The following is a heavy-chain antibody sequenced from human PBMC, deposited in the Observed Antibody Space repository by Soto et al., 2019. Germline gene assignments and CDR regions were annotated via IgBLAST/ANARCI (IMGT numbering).Heavy chain of an antibody. J-gene: IGHJ4*02. CDR3: ARGRTISSCYDY. CDR1: GFTFITDD. D-gene: IGHD2-15*01. Sequence: EVQLVESGGGLVQPGGSLRLSFAASGFTFITDDMHWVRQATGNVLEWVAAISTTGGTHYPDSVKGRFTISRDNAKNYLYLQMKSLRAGDTAVYYCARGRTISSCYDYWGKGTLVTVS. CDR2: ISTTGGT. V-gene: IGHV3-13*01.